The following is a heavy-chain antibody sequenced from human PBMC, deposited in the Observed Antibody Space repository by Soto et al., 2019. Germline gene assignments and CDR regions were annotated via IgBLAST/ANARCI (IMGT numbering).Heavy chain of an antibody. J-gene: IGHJ4*02. Sequence: SETLSLTCTVSGGSISSYYWSWIRQPPGKGLEWIGYIYYSGSTNYNPSLKSRVTISVDTSKNQFSLKLSSVTAADTAVYYCAREGIAAADFDYWGQGTLVTVSS. V-gene: IGHV4-59*01. CDR2: IYYSGST. CDR1: GGSISSYY. D-gene: IGHD6-13*01. CDR3: AREGIAAADFDY.